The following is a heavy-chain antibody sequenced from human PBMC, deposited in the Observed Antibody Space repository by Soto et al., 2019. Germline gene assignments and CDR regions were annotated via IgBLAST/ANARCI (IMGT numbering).Heavy chain of an antibody. CDR2: MNPNTGNT. D-gene: IGHD3-3*01. Sequence: GASVKVSCTASGYALTSYDINWVRQATGQGLEWMGWMNPNTGNTGYAQKFQGRVTMTRDTSISTAYMELSSLRSEDTAIYYCARPITIFGVVHMYFDYWGQGIEVTVSS. CDR3: ARPITIFGVVHMYFDY. J-gene: IGHJ4*02. CDR1: GYALTSYD. V-gene: IGHV1-8*01.